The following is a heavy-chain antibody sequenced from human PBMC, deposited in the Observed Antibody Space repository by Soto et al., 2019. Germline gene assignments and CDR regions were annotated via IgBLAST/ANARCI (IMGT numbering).Heavy chain of an antibody. CDR3: VFFFQAEDGIRDTVPVSAFLLTRSSDL. Sequence: PGKGLEYVSSISTNGGSTDYPDSVKGRYTISRDNSKNTVYLQMISLRVEDTAVYYFVFFFQAEDGIRDTVPVSAFLLTRSSDL. J-gene: IGHJ2*01. CDR2: ISTNGGST. V-gene: IGHV3-64D*06. D-gene: IGHD2-15*01.